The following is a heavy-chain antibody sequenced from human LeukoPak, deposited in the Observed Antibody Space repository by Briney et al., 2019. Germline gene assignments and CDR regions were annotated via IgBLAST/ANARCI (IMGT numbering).Heavy chain of an antibody. J-gene: IGHJ2*01. D-gene: IGHD5-12*01. V-gene: IGHV4-59*01. CDR3: ARDPRLSWYFDL. CDR2: IYYSGST. Sequence: MTSETLSLTCTVSGGSISGYYWSWIRQPPGKGLEWIGYIYYSGSTNYDPSLKSRVTISVDTSKNRFSLKLNSVTAADTAVYYCARDPRLSWYFDLWGRGTLVTVSS. CDR1: GGSISGYY.